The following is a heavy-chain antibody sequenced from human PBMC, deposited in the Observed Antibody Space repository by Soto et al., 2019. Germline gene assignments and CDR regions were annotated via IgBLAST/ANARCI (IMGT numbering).Heavy chain of an antibody. V-gene: IGHV4-31*03. CDR3: ARAPTDYSHDY. Sequence: SETLSLTCTVSGGSISSGGYYWSWIRQHPGKGLEWIGYIYYSGSTYYNPSLKSRVTISVDTTKNQFSLKLSSVTAADTAVYFCARAPTDYSHDYWGLGNLVTVSS. CDR2: IYYSGST. D-gene: IGHD4-4*01. CDR1: GGSISSGGYY. J-gene: IGHJ4*02.